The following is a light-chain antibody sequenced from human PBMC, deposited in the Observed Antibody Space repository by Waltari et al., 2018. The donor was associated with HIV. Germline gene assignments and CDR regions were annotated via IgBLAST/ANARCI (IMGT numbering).Light chain of an antibody. J-gene: IGKJ4*01. CDR1: QSLLYSSNNKNH. CDR2: LAS. V-gene: IGKV4-1*01. CDR3: QQYLGLPLT. Sequence: IAMNQSPDSLAVSLGERATINCKSSQSLLYSSNNKNHLAWYQQKPGQPPKLLVYLASTRASGVPDRFSGSGSGTDFTLTIRSLQAEDVAIYYCQQYLGLPLTFGGGTRVEI.